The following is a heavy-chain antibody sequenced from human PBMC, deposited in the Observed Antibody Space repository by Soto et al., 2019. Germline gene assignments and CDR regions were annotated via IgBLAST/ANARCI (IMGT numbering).Heavy chain of an antibody. CDR1: GGSISGYY. D-gene: IGHD2-8*02. CDR3: ARETGGDFDY. Sequence: SETLSLTCTVSGGSISGYYWSWIRQPPGKGLEWIGYIYYSGSTNYNPSLKSRVTISVDTSKNQFSLKLSSVTAADTAVYYCARETGGDFDYWGQGTLVTVSS. J-gene: IGHJ4*02. V-gene: IGHV4-59*01. CDR2: IYYSGST.